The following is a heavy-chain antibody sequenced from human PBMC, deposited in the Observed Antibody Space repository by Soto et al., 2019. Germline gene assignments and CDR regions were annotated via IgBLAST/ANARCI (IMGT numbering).Heavy chain of an antibody. J-gene: IGHJ4*02. CDR2: INSDGCST. V-gene: IGHV3-74*01. Sequence: EVQLVESGGGLVQPGGSRRLSCAASGFTFSSYWMYWVRQAPGKGLVWVSRINSDGCSTSYADSVKGRFTISRDNARNTLYLQMNSLRDEDTAVYYCARVGYCARGVCPNFDFWGQGTLVTVSS. CDR3: ARVGYCARGVCPNFDF. D-gene: IGHD2-8*01. CDR1: GFTFSSYW.